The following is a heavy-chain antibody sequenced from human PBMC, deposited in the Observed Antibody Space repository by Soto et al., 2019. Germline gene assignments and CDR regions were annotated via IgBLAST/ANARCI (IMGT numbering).Heavy chain of an antibody. CDR2: IWYDGSNK. Sequence: QMQLVESGGGVVQPGRSLRLSCAASGFTFSSYGMHWVRQAPGKGLEWVAVIWYDGSNKYYADSVKGRFTISRDNSKNTLYLQMNSLRAEDTAVYYCARDRASIVVVNAIGYWGQGTLVTVSS. V-gene: IGHV3-33*01. CDR1: GFTFSSYG. CDR3: ARDRASIVVVNAIGY. J-gene: IGHJ4*02. D-gene: IGHD2-21*01.